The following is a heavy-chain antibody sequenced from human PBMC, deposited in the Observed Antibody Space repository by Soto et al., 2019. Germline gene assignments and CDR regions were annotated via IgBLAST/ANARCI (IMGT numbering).Heavy chain of an antibody. D-gene: IGHD5-12*01. J-gene: IGHJ6*02. CDR2: IWYDGSNK. V-gene: IGHV3-33*01. CDR3: ARGHIVAELGYGMDV. Sequence: QVQLVESGGGVVQPGRSLRLSCAASGFTFSSYGMHWVRQAPGKGLEWVAVIWYDGSNKYYADSVKGRFTISRDNSXXTLYLQMNSLRAEDTAVYYCARGHIVAELGYGMDVWGQGTTVTVSS. CDR1: GFTFSSYG.